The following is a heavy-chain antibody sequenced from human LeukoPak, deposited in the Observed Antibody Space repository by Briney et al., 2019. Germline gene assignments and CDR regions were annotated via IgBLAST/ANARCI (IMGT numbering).Heavy chain of an antibody. V-gene: IGHV1-69*04. CDR2: IIPILGIA. CDR3: ARDRGDCSSTSCYRYFDY. Sequence: SVKVSCKASGGTFSSYAISWVRQAPGQGLEWMGRIIPILGIANYAQKFQGRVTITADKSTSTAYMELSSLRSEDTAVYYCARDRGDCSSTSCYRYFDYWGQGTPVTVSS. D-gene: IGHD2-2*01. J-gene: IGHJ4*02. CDR1: GGTFSSYA.